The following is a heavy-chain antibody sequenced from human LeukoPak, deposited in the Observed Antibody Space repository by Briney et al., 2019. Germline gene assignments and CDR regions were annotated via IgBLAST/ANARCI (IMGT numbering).Heavy chain of an antibody. V-gene: IGHV1-46*01. Sequence: ASVKVSCKTSGYTFSNYYMHWVRQAPGQGLEWMGIINPSGGSTTYARKFQGRVIMTRDTSTSTVYMELSSLRSEDTAVYYCAKDGGDCSSISCLYFFDSWGQGTLVTVSS. D-gene: IGHD2-2*01. CDR1: GYTFSNYY. CDR2: INPSGGST. CDR3: AKDGGDCSSISCLYFFDS. J-gene: IGHJ4*02.